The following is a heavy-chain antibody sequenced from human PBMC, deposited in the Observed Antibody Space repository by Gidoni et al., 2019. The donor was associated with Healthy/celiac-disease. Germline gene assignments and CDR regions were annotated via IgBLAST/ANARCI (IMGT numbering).Heavy chain of an antibody. CDR1: GFTFSSYE. Sequence: EVQLVESGGGLVQPGGSLRLSCAASGFTFSSYEMNWVRQAPGKGLEWVSYSSSSGSTIYYADSVKGRFTISRDNAKNSLYLQMNSLRAEDTAVYYCAREIGDIVVVPAAMSLDYWGQGTLVTVSS. D-gene: IGHD2-2*01. CDR3: AREIGDIVVVPAAMSLDY. J-gene: IGHJ4*02. V-gene: IGHV3-48*03. CDR2: SSSSGSTI.